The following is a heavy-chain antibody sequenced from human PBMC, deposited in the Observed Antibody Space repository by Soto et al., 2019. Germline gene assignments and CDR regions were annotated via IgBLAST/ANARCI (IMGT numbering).Heavy chain of an antibody. V-gene: IGHV1-69*12. D-gene: IGHD2-15*01. CDR3: ARVDIVVVVAATAEYNWFDP. CDR2: IIPIFGTA. J-gene: IGHJ5*02. Sequence: QVQLVQSGAEVKKPGSSVKVSCKASGGTFSSYAISWVRQAPGQGLEWMGGIIPIFGTANYAQKFQGRVTITADEPTSTAYMELSSLRSEDTAVYYCARVDIVVVVAATAEYNWFDPWGQGTLVTVSS. CDR1: GGTFSSYA.